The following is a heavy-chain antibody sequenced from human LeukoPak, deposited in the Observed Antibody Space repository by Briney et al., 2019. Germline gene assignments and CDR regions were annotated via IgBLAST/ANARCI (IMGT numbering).Heavy chain of an antibody. CDR3: ARQGYSYVHFVY. Sequence: KPSETLSLTCTVSGGSISNSRNYRGSIRTQPGTALEWVGSLYDRVSTYFDPSIESRFTISVDTCERQSSVKLSSMVDSETSVCYCARQGYSYVHFVYWGQGTLVTVSS. D-gene: IGHD5-18*01. CDR1: GGSISNSRNY. J-gene: IGHJ4*01. CDR2: LYDRVST. V-gene: IGHV4-39*01.